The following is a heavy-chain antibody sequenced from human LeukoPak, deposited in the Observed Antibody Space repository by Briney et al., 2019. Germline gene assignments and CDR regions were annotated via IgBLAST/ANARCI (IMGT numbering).Heavy chain of an antibody. CDR1: GFTLSRFG. CDR3: ARDRWYDGSGYIATFDY. CDR2: IWYDGSNQ. Sequence: GGSLRLSCEASGFTLSRFGMHWVRQAPGKGLEWVAVIWYDGSNQDYADSGKGRFPIYRDKSKNTLYLQVSSLRAEDTAVYYCARDRWYDGSGYIATFDYWGQGTLVTVS. J-gene: IGHJ4*02. D-gene: IGHD3-22*01. V-gene: IGHV3-33*01.